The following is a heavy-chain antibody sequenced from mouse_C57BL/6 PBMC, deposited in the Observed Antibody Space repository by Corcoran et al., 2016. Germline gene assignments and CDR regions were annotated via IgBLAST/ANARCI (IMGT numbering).Heavy chain of an antibody. Sequence: EVQLQQSGPELVKPGASVKKSCKASGYTFTDYYMNWVKQSHGKSLEWIGDINPNNGGTSYNQKFKGKATLTVDKSSSTAYMELRSLTSEDSAVYYCARSEGLYFDYWGQGTTLTVSS. D-gene: IGHD3-3*01. J-gene: IGHJ2*01. CDR2: INPNNGGT. V-gene: IGHV1-26*01. CDR3: ARSEGLYFDY. CDR1: GYTFTDYY.